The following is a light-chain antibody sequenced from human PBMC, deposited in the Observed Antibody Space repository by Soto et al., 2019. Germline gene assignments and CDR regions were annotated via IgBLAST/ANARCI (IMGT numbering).Light chain of an antibody. CDR1: SSDVGSYNL. Sequence: QSALTQPASVSGSPGQSITISCTGTSSDVGSYNLVSWYQQHPGKAPKLMIYEGSKRPSGVSNRFSGSKSGNTASLTISGLQAEVEADYYCCSYAGSSTFAYVFGTGTKVTVL. CDR2: EGS. CDR3: CSYAGSSTFAYV. J-gene: IGLJ1*01. V-gene: IGLV2-23*03.